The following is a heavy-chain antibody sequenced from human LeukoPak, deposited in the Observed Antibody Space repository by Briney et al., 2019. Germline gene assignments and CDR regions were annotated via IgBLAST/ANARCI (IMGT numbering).Heavy chain of an antibody. Sequence: ASVKVSCKASGYTFTSYYMHWVRQAPGQGLEWMGIINPSGGSTSYAQKFQGRVTMTRDMSTSTVYMELSSLRSEDTAVYYCARSEGFGELLDYWGQGTLATVSS. CDR1: GYTFTSYY. V-gene: IGHV1-46*01. CDR3: ARSEGFGELLDY. J-gene: IGHJ4*02. D-gene: IGHD3-10*01. CDR2: INPSGGST.